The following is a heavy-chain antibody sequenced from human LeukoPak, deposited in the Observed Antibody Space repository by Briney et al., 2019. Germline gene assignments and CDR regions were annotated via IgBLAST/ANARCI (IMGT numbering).Heavy chain of an antibody. CDR2: INPHRGGT. D-gene: IGHD6-13*01. J-gene: IGHJ4*02. Sequence: ASVKVSCKASGYTFTGYYIHWVRQAPGQGLEWMGWINPHRGGTNYAQKFQGRVTMTRDTSISTAYMELNSLRSDDTSVYHCAGSIAASGHMPHDYWGQGTLVTVSS. CDR1: GYTFTGYY. CDR3: AGSIAASGHMPHDY. V-gene: IGHV1-2*02.